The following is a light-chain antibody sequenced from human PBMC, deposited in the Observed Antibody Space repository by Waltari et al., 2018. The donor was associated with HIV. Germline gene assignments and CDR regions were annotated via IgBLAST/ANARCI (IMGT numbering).Light chain of an antibody. CDR3: MQATQFPLT. Sequence: EIVMMQSPPSSPVIVGQPASISSRSSQSLVHTAGNTYLSWLQQRPGQPPRLLIYKVSTRFSGVPDRFSGSGTGRDFTLKITRVEVEDVATYYCMQATQFPLTFGQGTRLEIK. V-gene: IGKV2-24*01. CDR1: QSLVHTAGNTY. CDR2: KVS. J-gene: IGKJ5*01.